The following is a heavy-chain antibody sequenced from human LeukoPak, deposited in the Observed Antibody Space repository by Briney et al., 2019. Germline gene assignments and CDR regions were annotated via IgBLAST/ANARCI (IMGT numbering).Heavy chain of an antibody. J-gene: IGHJ4*02. Sequence: ASVKVSCKASGYTFTGYYMHWVRQAPGQGPEWMGRINPNSGGTNYAQKFQGRVTMTRDTSISTAYMELSRLRSDDTAVYYCARDLYGSGSYYNGDYWGQGTLVTVPS. CDR1: GYTFTGYY. V-gene: IGHV1-2*06. CDR2: INPNSGGT. D-gene: IGHD3-10*01. CDR3: ARDLYGSGSYYNGDY.